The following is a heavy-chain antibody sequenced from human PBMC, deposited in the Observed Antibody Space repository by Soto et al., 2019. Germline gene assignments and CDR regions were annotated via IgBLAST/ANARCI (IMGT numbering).Heavy chain of an antibody. CDR2: IDPSDSYT. CDR3: ARPGYSYGIYYGMDF. Sequence: GESLKISCKGSGYSFTSYWISWVRQMPGKGLEWMGRIDPSDSYTNYSPSFQGHVTISADKSISTAYLQWSSLKASDTAMYYCARPGYSYGIYYGMDFRGQGTTVTVSS. CDR1: GYSFTSYW. D-gene: IGHD5-18*01. J-gene: IGHJ6*02. V-gene: IGHV5-10-1*01.